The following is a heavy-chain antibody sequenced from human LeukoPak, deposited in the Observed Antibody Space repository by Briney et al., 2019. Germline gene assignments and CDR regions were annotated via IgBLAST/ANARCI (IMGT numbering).Heavy chain of an antibody. D-gene: IGHD4/OR15-4a*01. CDR2: IHHTGST. J-gene: IGHJ4*02. CDR1: GGSISSSGYS. CDR3: ARDHLGTNYVMD. Sequence: PSETLSLTCAVSGGSISSSGYSWSWIRQPPGKGLEWIGYIHHTGSTYYNPSLKSRVTISVDTSKSQFSLKLRSVTAADTAVYYCARDHLGTNYVMDWGQGTLVTVSS. V-gene: IGHV4-30-2*01.